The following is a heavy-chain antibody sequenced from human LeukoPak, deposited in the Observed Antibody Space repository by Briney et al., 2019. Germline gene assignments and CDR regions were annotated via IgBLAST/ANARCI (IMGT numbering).Heavy chain of an antibody. D-gene: IGHD3-10*01. J-gene: IGHJ4*02. Sequence: PSETLSLTCTVSGDSISSGDCYWSWIRQPAGKGLEWIGRISSSGSTNYNPSLKSRVTISVDKSKNQFSLKLSSVTAADTAVYYCARQPINYSWFGESIDYWGQGTLVTVSS. CDR3: ARQPINYSWFGESIDY. CDR2: ISSSGST. V-gene: IGHV4-61*02. CDR1: GDSISSGDCY.